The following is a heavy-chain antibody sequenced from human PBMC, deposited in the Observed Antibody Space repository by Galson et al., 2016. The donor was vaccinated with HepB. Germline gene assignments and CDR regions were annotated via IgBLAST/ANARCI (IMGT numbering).Heavy chain of an antibody. D-gene: IGHD2-15*01. CDR3: ARGLVFVSNWYYDL. V-gene: IGHV5-51*01. CDR2: IYAGDSDT. CDR1: GFSLSTYW. J-gene: IGHJ2*01. Sequence: QSGAEVKKPGESLKISCEGSGFSLSTYWIGWVRQMPGKGLEWMGTIYAGDSDTRYSPSLQGQVTISVDKSTNTAYLQWSRLEASDTAMYYCARGLVFVSNWYYDLWGRGTLVTVSS.